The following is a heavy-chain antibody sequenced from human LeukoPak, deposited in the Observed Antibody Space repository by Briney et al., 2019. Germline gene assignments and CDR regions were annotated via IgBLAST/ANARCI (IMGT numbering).Heavy chain of an antibody. CDR3: ARSGVNYYYYYMDV. CDR2: MNPNSGNT. Sequence: ASVKVSCKASGYTFTSYDINWVRQATGQGLEWMGWMNPNSGNTGYAQKFQGRVTITRNTSISTAYMELSSLRSEDTAVYYCARSGVNYYYYYMDVWGKGTTVTVSS. J-gene: IGHJ6*03. CDR1: GYTFTSYD. D-gene: IGHD3-10*01. V-gene: IGHV1-8*03.